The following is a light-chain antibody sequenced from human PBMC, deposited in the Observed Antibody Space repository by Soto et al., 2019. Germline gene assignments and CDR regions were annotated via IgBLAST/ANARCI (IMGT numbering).Light chain of an antibody. CDR2: DVS. Sequence: QSVLTQPASVSGSPGQSITISCTGTSSDVGGYNSVSWYQQHPGKAPKLMIYDVSKRPSGVPDRFSGSKSGNTASLTISGLQAEDEADYYCCSYAGSYTWVFGGGTQLTVL. CDR1: SSDVGGYNS. CDR3: CSYAGSYTWV. V-gene: IGLV2-11*01. J-gene: IGLJ3*02.